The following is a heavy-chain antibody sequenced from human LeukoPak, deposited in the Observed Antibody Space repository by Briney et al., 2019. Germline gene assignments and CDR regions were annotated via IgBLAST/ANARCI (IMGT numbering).Heavy chain of an antibody. V-gene: IGHV3-30-3*01. CDR1: GFTFSSYA. J-gene: IGHJ4*02. CDR2: ISYDGSNK. CDR3: ARETGSAVGSTDFDY. Sequence: GGSLRLSCAASGFTFSSYAMSWVRQAPGKGLEWVAVISYDGSNKYYADSVKGRFTISRDNSKNTLYLQMNSLRAEDTAVYYCARETGSAVGSTDFDYWGQGTLVTVSS. D-gene: IGHD4-17*01.